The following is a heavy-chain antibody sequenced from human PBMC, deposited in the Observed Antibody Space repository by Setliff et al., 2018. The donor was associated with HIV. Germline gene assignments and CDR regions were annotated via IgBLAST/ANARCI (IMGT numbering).Heavy chain of an antibody. D-gene: IGHD2-2*01. CDR1: GYSFTNYW. Sequence: PGESLKISCTGSGYSFTNYWIGWVRQMPGKGLEWMGIIFPGDSDTRYSPSFQGQVTISADTSISTAYLQWRSLKASETAMYYCARQPGRAAMGRENYYYYYMDVWGKGTTVTVSS. J-gene: IGHJ6*03. CDR2: IFPGDSDT. CDR3: ARQPGRAAMGRENYYYYYMDV. V-gene: IGHV5-51*01.